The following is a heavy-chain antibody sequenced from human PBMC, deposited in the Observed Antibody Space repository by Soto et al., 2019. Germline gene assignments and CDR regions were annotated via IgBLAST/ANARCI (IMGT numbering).Heavy chain of an antibody. CDR2: IYYSGNT. CDR3: AREYIVVVPAAIAPRRHFDY. Sequence: QVQLQESGPGLVKPSRTLSLTCTVSGGSISSGDYYWSWIRQPPGKGLEWIGYIYYSGNTYYNPSLKSRVTISVDTSKNQFSLKLSSVTAADTAVYYCAREYIVVVPAAIAPRRHFDYWGQGTLVTVSS. CDR1: GGSISSGDYY. V-gene: IGHV4-30-4*01. D-gene: IGHD2-2*02. J-gene: IGHJ4*02.